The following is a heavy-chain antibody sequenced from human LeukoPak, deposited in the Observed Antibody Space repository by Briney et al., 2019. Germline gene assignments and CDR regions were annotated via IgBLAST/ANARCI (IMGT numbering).Heavy chain of an antibody. J-gene: IGHJ4*02. D-gene: IGHD2-8*01. CDR1: GFTFSTSW. Sequence: GGSLRLSCAASGFTFSTSWMQWVRQAPGKGLVWVSRINGDGSDTIYADSVKGRFTISRDNAKNTLYLQMNSLRADDTAVYYCARARYCTSGTCYSDYWGQGTLVTVSS. CDR2: INGDGSDT. V-gene: IGHV3-74*01. CDR3: ARARYCTSGTCYSDY.